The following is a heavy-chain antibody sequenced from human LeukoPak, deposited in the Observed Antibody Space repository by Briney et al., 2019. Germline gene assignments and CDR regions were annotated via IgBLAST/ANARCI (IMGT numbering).Heavy chain of an antibody. D-gene: IGHD6-13*01. CDR2: IYYSGST. CDR3: ARVSRPIAAAKFDY. V-gene: IGHV4-59*01. J-gene: IGHJ4*02. CDR1: GGSISSYY. Sequence: PSETLSLTCTVSGGSISSYYWSWIRQPPGKGLECIGYIYYSGSTNYSPSLKSRVTISVDTSKNQFSLKLSSVTAADTAVYYCARVSRPIAAAKFDYWGQGTLVTVSS.